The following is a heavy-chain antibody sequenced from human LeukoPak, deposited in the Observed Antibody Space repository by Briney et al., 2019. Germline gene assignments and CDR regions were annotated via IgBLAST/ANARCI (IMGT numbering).Heavy chain of an antibody. D-gene: IGHD3-22*01. Sequence: SETPSLTCAVYGGSFSGYYWSWIRQPPGKGLEWIGEINHSGSTNYNPSLKSRVTISVDTSKNQFSLKLSSVTAADTAVYYCARDPYYYDSSGYYPTSRFDYWGQGTLVTVSS. CDR2: INHSGST. CDR3: ARDPYYYDSSGYYPTSRFDY. J-gene: IGHJ4*02. CDR1: GGSFSGYY. V-gene: IGHV4-34*01.